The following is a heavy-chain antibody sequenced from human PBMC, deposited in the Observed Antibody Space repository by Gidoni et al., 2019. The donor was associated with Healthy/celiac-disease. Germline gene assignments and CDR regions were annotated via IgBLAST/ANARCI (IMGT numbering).Heavy chain of an antibody. CDR1: GFTFSSYW. CDR2: IKQDGSEK. CDR3: ARHYDFWSGYYLDY. V-gene: IGHV3-7*01. J-gene: IGHJ4*02. D-gene: IGHD3-3*01. Sequence: EVQLVESGGGLVQPGGSLRLSCAASGFTFSSYWMSWGRQAPGKGLEWVANIKQDGSEKYYVDSVKGRFTISRDNAKNSLYLQMNSLRAEDTAVYYCARHYDFWSGYYLDYWGQGTLVTVSS.